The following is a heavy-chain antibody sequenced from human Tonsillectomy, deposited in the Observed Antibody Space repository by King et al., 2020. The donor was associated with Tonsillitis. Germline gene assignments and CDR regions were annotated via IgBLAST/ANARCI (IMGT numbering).Heavy chain of an antibody. CDR2: IKEDGSEK. CDR1: GFTFSSYW. J-gene: IGHJ6*02. Sequence: VQLVESGGGLVQPGGSLRLSCAASGFTFSSYWMTWVRQAPGKGLEWVANIKEDGSEKYYVDSVKGRFTISRDNAKNSLYLQMNSLRAEDTAVYYCARDQGASFYYGMDVWGQRTTVTVSS. D-gene: IGHD2-2*01. V-gene: IGHV3-7*01. CDR3: ARDQGASFYYGMDV.